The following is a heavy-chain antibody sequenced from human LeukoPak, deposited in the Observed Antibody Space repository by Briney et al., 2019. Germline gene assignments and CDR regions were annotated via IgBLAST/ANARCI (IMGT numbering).Heavy chain of an antibody. Sequence: ASVKVSCKASGYAFNSYYIHWVRQAPGQGLEWMGIINPSGGSTSYAQKFQGRVTMTRDMSTSTLYMEVSSLRSDDTAVYYCARGGYRSSTSCYLDHWGQGTLVTVSS. D-gene: IGHD2-2*01. CDR3: ARGGYRSSTSCYLDH. CDR1: GYAFNSYY. V-gene: IGHV1-46*02. J-gene: IGHJ4*02. CDR2: INPSGGST.